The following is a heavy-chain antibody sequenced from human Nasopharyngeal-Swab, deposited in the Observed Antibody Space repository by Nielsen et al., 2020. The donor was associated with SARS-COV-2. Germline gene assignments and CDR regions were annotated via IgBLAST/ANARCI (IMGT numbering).Heavy chain of an antibody. CDR2: INTNTGNP. J-gene: IGHJ4*02. CDR3: AREPLPGYGDYGY. D-gene: IGHD4-17*01. V-gene: IGHV7-4-1*02. Sequence: WVRQAPGQGLEWMGWINTNTGNPTYAQGFTGQFVFSLDTSVSTAYLQISSLKAEDTAVYYCAREPLPGYGDYGYWGQGTLVTVSS.